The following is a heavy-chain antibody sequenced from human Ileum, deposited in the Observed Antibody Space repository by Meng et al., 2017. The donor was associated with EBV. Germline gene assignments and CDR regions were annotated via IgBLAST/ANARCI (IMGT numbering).Heavy chain of an antibody. CDR1: GGPINSSSYY. J-gene: IGHJ5*02. V-gene: IGHV4-39*01. CDR3: ARPIAAAGWFDP. D-gene: IGHD6-13*01. Sequence: QLALQESGPRLVKPSETLSLTCTVFGGPINSSSYYWGWIRQPPGKGLEWIGSIYYSGRTYYNPSLKSRVTISVDTSKNQFSLKLSSVTAADTAVYYCARPIAAAGWFDPWGQGTLVTVSS. CDR2: IYYSGRT.